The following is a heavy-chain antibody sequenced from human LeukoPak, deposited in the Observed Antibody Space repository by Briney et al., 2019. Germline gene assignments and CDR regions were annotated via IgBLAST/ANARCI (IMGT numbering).Heavy chain of an antibody. CDR1: GGSISSSSYY. Sequence: SETLSLTCTVSGGSISSSSYYWGWIRQPPGKGLEWIGSIYYSGSTYYSPSLKSRVTISVDTSKNQFSLKLTSVTAAVTAVYYCAGRPYCAGDCYPGGDWFDPWGQGTLVTVSS. CDR2: IYYSGST. CDR3: AGRPYCAGDCYPGGDWFDP. V-gene: IGHV4-39*07. J-gene: IGHJ5*02. D-gene: IGHD2-21*02.